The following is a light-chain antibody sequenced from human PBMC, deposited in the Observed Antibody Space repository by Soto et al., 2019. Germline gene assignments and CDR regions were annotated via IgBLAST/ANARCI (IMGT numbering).Light chain of an antibody. Sequence: QSALTQPASVSGSPGQSITMSFTGTSSDIGAYKHVSWYQQQPGKAPKLMIYDVSDRPSGVSNRFSGSKSGNTASLTISGLQTDDEADYYCSSYTTSITVVFGGGTKVTVL. J-gene: IGLJ2*01. V-gene: IGLV2-14*01. CDR2: DVS. CDR1: SSDIGAYKH. CDR3: SSYTTSITVV.